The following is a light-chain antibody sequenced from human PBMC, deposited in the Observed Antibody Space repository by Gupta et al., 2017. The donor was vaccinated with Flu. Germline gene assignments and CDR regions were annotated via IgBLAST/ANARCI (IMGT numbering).Light chain of an antibody. CDR2: WAS. CDR1: QSGLHSSNNENY. CDR3: QQDYRTPRT. J-gene: IGKJ1*01. Sequence: DIVMTQSPALPAVSLGERATISCKSSQSGLHSSNNENYLAWYQQKPGQPPKLLFYWASTRESGVPDRFSGSGSGTDFTLTISSLQAEDVAVYYCQQDYRTPRTFGQGTKVEIK. V-gene: IGKV4-1*01.